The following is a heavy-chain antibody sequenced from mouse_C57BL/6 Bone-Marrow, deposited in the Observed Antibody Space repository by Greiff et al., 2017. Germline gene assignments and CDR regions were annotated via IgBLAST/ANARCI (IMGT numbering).Heavy chain of an antibody. Sequence: QVQLQQPGAGLVKPGASVKMSCTASGYTFTSYWITWVQQWPGQGLEWIGDIYPGSGSTNYTETFKGKATLPVDTSTSTAYMQISSLTSEDSAVYYCARLDLIYYYGRGYFDVWCTGTTVTVSS. J-gene: IGHJ1*03. V-gene: IGHV1-55*01. CDR1: GYTFTSYW. CDR2: IYPGSGST. CDR3: ARLDLIYYYGRGYFDV. D-gene: IGHD1-1*01.